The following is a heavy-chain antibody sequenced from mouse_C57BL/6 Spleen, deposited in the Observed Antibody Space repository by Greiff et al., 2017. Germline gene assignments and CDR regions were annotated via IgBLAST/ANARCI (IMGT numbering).Heavy chain of an antibody. CDR1: GFTFSDYG. CDR3: ARDYYGSSSWFAY. J-gene: IGHJ3*01. V-gene: IGHV5-17*01. CDR2: ISSGSSTI. Sequence: EVQLVESGGGLVKPGGSLKLSCAASGFTFSDYGMHWVRQAPEKGLEWVAYISSGSSTIYYADTVKGRFTISRDNAKNTLFLQMTSRRSEDTAMYYCARDYYGSSSWFAYWGQGTLVTVSA. D-gene: IGHD1-1*01.